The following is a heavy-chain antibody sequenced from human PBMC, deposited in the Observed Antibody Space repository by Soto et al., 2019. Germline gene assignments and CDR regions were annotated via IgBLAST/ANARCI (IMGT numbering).Heavy chain of an antibody. J-gene: IGHJ4*02. CDR3: ASSGAGSGDY. CDR1: GGSMSGYS. V-gene: IGHV4-59*01. D-gene: IGHD3-10*01. Sequence: ETLSLTCTVSGGSMSGYSWSWIRQPPGRGLEWIGHISNSGTANYSPSLKSRLTMSVDTSKNQISLKVTSVTAADTAVYYCASSGAGSGDYWGQGILVTVSS. CDR2: ISNSGTA.